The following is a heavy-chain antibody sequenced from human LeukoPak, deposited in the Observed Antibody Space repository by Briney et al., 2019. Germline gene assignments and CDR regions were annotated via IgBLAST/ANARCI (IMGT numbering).Heavy chain of an antibody. J-gene: IGHJ4*02. V-gene: IGHV4-59*12. CDR3: ARKEYGDPSRAFDI. CDR1: GGSISSYY. D-gene: IGHD4-17*01. CDR2: IYYSGST. Sequence: SETLSLTCTVSGGSISSYYWSWIRQPPGKGLEWIGYIYYSGSTYYNPSLKSRVTISVDRSKNQFSLKLSSVTAADTAVYYCARKEYGDPSRAFDIWGQGTLVTVSA.